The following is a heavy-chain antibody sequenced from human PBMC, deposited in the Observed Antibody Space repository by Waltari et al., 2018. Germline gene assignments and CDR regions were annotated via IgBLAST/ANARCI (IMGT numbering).Heavy chain of an antibody. Sequence: QVQLVQSGADVKAPGSSVKVSCKTSGGPLSSFGFSWVRQAPGQGLEWMGRIIPILGTTNSAQSFQGRVTITADKSTSTVYMELRSLKFEDTAVYYCARDRGVAAAASYYFDSWGQGTLVTVSS. CDR1: GGPLSSFG. J-gene: IGHJ4*02. CDR2: IIPILGTT. D-gene: IGHD6-13*01. V-gene: IGHV1-69*04. CDR3: ARDRGVAAAASYYFDS.